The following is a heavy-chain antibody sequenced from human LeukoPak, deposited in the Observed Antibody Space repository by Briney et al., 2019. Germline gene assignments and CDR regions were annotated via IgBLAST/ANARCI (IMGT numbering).Heavy chain of an antibody. CDR2: ISAYNGNT. J-gene: IGHJ6*03. Sequence: ASVKVSCKASGGTFSSYAISWVRQAPGQGLEWMGWISAYNGNTNYAQKLQGRVTITRNTSISTAYMELSSLRSEDTAVYYCARGGTYYYYMDVWGKGTTVTVSS. CDR3: ARGGTYYYYMDV. CDR1: GGTFSSYA. V-gene: IGHV1-8*03. D-gene: IGHD3-10*01.